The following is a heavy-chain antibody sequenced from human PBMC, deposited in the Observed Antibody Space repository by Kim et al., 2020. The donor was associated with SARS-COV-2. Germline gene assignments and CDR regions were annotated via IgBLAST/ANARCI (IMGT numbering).Heavy chain of an antibody. J-gene: IGHJ4*02. V-gene: IGHV4-59*01. CDR3: ARSKYSSGWNDY. Sequence: NYNPSLKSRVTISVDTAKNQFSLKLSSVTAADTAVYYCARSKYSSGWNDYWGQGTLVTVSS. D-gene: IGHD6-19*01.